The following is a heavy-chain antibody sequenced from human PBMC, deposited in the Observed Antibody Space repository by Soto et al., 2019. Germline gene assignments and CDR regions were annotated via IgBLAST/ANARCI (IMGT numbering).Heavy chain of an antibody. Sequence: QVQLQESGPGLVKPSQTLSLICTVSGGSINSGGYYWNWIRQHPGKGLEWIGYIFYSGSTYYNPLLRSPVTISADTSENQFSLHLRSVTAADTAVYFCARGYRQLGSSSSWAFDYWGQGTLVNVSS. J-gene: IGHJ4*02. V-gene: IGHV4-31*01. D-gene: IGHD6-13*01. CDR1: GGSINSGGYY. CDR2: IFYSGST. CDR3: ARGYRQLGSSSSWAFDY.